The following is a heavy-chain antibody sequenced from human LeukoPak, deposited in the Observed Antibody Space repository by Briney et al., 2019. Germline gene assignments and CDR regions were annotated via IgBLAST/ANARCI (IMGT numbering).Heavy chain of an antibody. CDR1: GGSISSYY. V-gene: IGHV4-4*07. CDR2: IYTSGST. CDR3: ARFSPDYYDSSGPTYAFDI. Sequence: SETLSLTCTVSGGSISSYYWSWIRQPAGKGLEWIGRIYTSGSTNYNPSLKSRVTMSVDTSKNQFSLKLSSVTAADTAVYYCARFSPDYYDSSGPTYAFDIWGQGIMVTVSS. J-gene: IGHJ3*02. D-gene: IGHD3-22*01.